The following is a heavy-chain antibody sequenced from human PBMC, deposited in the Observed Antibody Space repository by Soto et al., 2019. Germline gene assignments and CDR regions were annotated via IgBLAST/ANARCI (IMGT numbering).Heavy chain of an antibody. D-gene: IGHD3-9*01. CDR2: IYHSGST. V-gene: IGHV4-30-2*01. CDR1: GGSISSGGYS. J-gene: IGHJ5*02. Sequence: QLQLQESGAGLVKPSQTLSLTCAVSGGSISSGGYSWSWIRQPPGQGLEWIGYIYHSGSTYYNPSLMSRVTISVDRSNNQFSLKLSCVTAADTAVYYCARGAAYDIFTGYPNNWFDPWGQGTLVTVSS. CDR3: ARGAAYDIFTGYPNNWFDP.